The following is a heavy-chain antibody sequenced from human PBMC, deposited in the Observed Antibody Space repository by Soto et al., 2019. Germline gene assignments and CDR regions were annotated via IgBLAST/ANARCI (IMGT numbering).Heavy chain of an antibody. J-gene: IGHJ6*02. CDR1: GFTFSSYT. D-gene: IGHD2-2*01. V-gene: IGHV3-23*01. CDR2: ISGSGGST. CDR3: AKARGYCSSTSCYGLRAYYYYGMDV. Sequence: EVQLLESGGGLVQPGGSLRLSCAASGFTFSSYTMSWVRQAPGKGLEWVSAISGSGGSTYYADSVKGRFTISRDNSKNTLYLQMNSLRAEDTAVYYCAKARGYCSSTSCYGLRAYYYYGMDVWGQGTTVTVSS.